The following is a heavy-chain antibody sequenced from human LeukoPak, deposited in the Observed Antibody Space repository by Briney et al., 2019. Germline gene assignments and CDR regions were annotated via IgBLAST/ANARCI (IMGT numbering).Heavy chain of an antibody. CDR1: GFTFSDHY. J-gene: IGHJ4*02. Sequence: EGSLRLSCAASGFTFSDHYMDWVRQAPGKGLDWVGRTNNKANSYSTEYAESVKGRFTISRDESKNSLYLQMSSLKAEDTAVYYCARGRAEWLDFDYWGEGTLVTVSS. CDR3: ARGRAEWLDFDY. V-gene: IGHV3-72*01. CDR2: TNNKANSYST. D-gene: IGHD6-19*01.